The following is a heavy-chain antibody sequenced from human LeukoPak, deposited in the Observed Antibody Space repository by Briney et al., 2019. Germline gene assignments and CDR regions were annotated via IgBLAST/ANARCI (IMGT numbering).Heavy chain of an antibody. J-gene: IGHJ4*02. CDR1: AGSISSYY. Sequence: SETLSLTCTVSAGSISSYYWSWIRQPPGKGLEWIGYIYYSGSPNYNPSLKSRVTISVDMSKNQFSLKLSSVTAADTAVYYCARLGTYYYDSSGYYWAYYFDYWGQGTLVTVSS. CDR2: IYYSGSP. V-gene: IGHV4-59*08. CDR3: ARLGTYYYDSSGYYWAYYFDY. D-gene: IGHD3-22*01.